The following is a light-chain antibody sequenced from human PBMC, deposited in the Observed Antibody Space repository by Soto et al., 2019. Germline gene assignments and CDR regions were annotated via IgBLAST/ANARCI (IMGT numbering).Light chain of an antibody. J-gene: IGKJ3*01. CDR1: QGISSX. CDR3: QQLNSYPFT. Sequence: DIQLTQSPSFLSASVGDRVTITCRASQGISSXXXXYXQXPXKAPKLLVYAASALQGGVPSRFSGSGSGTEFTLRISSLQPEDFATYFCQQLNSYPFTFGPGTKV. CDR2: AAS. V-gene: IGKV1-9*01.